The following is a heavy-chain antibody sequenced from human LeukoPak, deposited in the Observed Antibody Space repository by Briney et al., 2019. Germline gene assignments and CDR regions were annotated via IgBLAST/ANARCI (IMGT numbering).Heavy chain of an antibody. J-gene: IGHJ4*02. Sequence: SVKVSCKASGYTFSSYGITWVRQAPGQGLEWMGWIIPYNGNTNYAQKLQGRVTMTTDTSTSTVYMDLRSLRSDDTAVYYCARANTEILTGYYSDLDYWGQGTLVTVSS. V-gene: IGHV1-18*01. CDR2: IIPYNGNT. CDR1: GYTFSSYG. D-gene: IGHD3-9*01. CDR3: ARANTEILTGYYSDLDY.